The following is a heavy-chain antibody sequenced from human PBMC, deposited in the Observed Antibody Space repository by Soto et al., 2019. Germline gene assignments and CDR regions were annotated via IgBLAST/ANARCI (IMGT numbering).Heavy chain of an antibody. CDR3: ARGSQLERDAFDI. J-gene: IGHJ3*02. CDR2: IYYTGST. V-gene: IGHV4-31*03. CDR1: GVSISTGGYD. D-gene: IGHD1-1*01. Sequence: QVQLQESGPGLVKPSQTLSLTCTVSGVSISTGGYDWSWIRQHPGRGLEWIGYIYYTGSTFYNPSLKSRVTMSLDTSETQFSLKLSSVTVADTAVYYCARGSQLERDAFDIWGQGTMVTVSS.